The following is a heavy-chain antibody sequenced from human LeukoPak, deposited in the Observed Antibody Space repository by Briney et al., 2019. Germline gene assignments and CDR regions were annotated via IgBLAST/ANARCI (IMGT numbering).Heavy chain of an antibody. CDR1: GYTFTGYY. J-gene: IGHJ6*03. CDR3: ARDMVKATGVIAIYYYMDV. Sequence: ASVKVSCKASGYTFTGYYIHWVRQAPGQGLEWMGWINPNSGGTNYAQKFQGRVTMTRDTSISTAYMELSRVRSDDTAVYYCARDMVKATGVIAIYYYMDVWGRGTTVTVSS. V-gene: IGHV1-2*02. D-gene: IGHD3-16*02. CDR2: INPNSGGT.